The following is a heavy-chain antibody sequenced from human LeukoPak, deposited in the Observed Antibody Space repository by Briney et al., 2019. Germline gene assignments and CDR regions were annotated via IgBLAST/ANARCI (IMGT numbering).Heavy chain of an antibody. Sequence: GGSLILSCAASGFIFSNYAMSWVRQAPGRGLEWVSTISSRGDSAYFADSVKGRFTISRDNSKNTLFLQMNTVRAEDTAVYYCVKGPRPDITVAHSVENWGQGTLVTVSS. CDR3: VKGPRPDITVAHSVEN. D-gene: IGHD6-19*01. V-gene: IGHV3-23*01. CDR2: ISSRGDSA. J-gene: IGHJ4*02. CDR1: GFIFSNYA.